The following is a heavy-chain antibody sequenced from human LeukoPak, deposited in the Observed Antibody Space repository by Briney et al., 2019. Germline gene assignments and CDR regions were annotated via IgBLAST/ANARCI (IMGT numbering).Heavy chain of an antibody. D-gene: IGHD6-19*01. J-gene: IGHJ3*02. Sequence: ASVKVSCKASGYTFTGYYMHWVRQAPGQGLEWMGWINPNSGGTNYAQKFQGWVTMTRDTSISTAYMELSRLRSDDTAVYYCARVAGGIAVADHDAFDIWGQGTMVTVSS. CDR1: GYTFTGYY. CDR3: ARVAGGIAVADHDAFDI. CDR2: INPNSGGT. V-gene: IGHV1-2*04.